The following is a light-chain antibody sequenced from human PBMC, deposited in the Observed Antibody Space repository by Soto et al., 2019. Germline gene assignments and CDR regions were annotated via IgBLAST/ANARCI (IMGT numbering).Light chain of an antibody. CDR1: SSDVGGYNY. CDR3: SSYTSSSTPLFV. J-gene: IGLJ1*01. V-gene: IGLV2-14*01. CDR2: DVS. Sequence: QSGLNQPASVSGAPGQSITISCTGTSSDVGGYNYVSSYQQHPGKAPKLMIYDVSSRPSGVSNRFSGSKSGNTASLTISGLQAEDEADYYCSSYTSSSTPLFVFGTGTKVTVL.